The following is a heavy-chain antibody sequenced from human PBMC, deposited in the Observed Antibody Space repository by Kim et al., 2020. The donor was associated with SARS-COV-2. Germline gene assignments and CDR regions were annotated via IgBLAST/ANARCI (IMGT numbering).Heavy chain of an antibody. CDR1: GFTVSSNY. CDR3: ARSGLYGYNWFDP. V-gene: IGHV3-53*01. D-gene: IGHD2-2*02. CDR2: IYSGGST. Sequence: GGSLRLSCAASGFTVSSNYMSWVRQAPGKGLEWVSVIYSGGSTYYADSVKGRFTISRDNSKNTLYLQINSLRAEDTAVYYCARSGLYGYNWFDPWGQGTLVTVSS. J-gene: IGHJ5*02.